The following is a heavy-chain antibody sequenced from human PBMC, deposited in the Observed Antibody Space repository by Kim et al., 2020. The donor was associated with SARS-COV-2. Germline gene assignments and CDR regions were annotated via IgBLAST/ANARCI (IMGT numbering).Heavy chain of an antibody. J-gene: IGHJ6*02. CDR3: ARDSSSGWYRLGAWADYYGMDV. CDR2: IYSGGST. CDR1: GFTVSSNY. Sequence: GGSLRLSCAASGFTVSSNYMSWVRQAPGKGLEWVSVIYSGGSTYYADSVKGRFTISRDNSKNTLYLQMNSLRAEDTAVYYCARDSSSGWYRLGAWADYYGMDVWGQGTTVTVSS. V-gene: IGHV3-66*01. D-gene: IGHD6-19*01.